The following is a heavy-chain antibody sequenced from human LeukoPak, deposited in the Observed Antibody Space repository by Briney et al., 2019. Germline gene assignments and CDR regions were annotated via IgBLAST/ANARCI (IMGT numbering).Heavy chain of an antibody. CDR1: GFTFSSYS. D-gene: IGHD6-6*01. CDR2: ISSSRGSSSGSTI. J-gene: IGHJ1*01. CDR3: ARDRFGWGSSTEYFQH. V-gene: IGHV3-48*04. Sequence: GGSLRLSCAASGFTFSSYSMNWVRQAPGKGLEWVSYISSSRGSSSGSTIYYADSVKGRFTISRDNAKNSLYLQMNSLRAEDTAVYYCARDRFGWGSSTEYFQHWGQGTLVTVSS.